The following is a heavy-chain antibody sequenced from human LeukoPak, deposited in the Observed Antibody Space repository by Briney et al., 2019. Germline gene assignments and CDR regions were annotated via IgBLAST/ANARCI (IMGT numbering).Heavy chain of an antibody. CDR2: MNPNSGNT. CDR3: VRGSGSYYQYYFDW. V-gene: IGHV1-8*01. D-gene: IGHD3-10*01. Sequence: ASVKVSCKASKYTFTSYDINWVRQATGQGLEWMGWMNPNSGNTGYARKFQGRVTMTRNTSISTAYMELSSLRSEDTAMYYCVRGSGSYYQYYFDWWGQGTLVTVSS. J-gene: IGHJ4*02. CDR1: KYTFTSYD.